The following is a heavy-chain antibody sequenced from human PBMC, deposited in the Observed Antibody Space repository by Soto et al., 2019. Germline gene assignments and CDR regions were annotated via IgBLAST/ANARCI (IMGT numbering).Heavy chain of an antibody. CDR3: ARGISIFGVVIGFDY. CDR2: ISAYNGNT. D-gene: IGHD3-3*01. V-gene: IGHV1-18*01. Sequence: GASVKVSCKASGYTFTSYGISWVRQAPGQGLEWMGWISAYNGNTNYAQKLQGRVTMTTDTSTSTAYMELRSLRSDDTAVYYCARGISIFGVVIGFDYWGQGTLVTVSS. CDR1: GYTFTSYG. J-gene: IGHJ4*02.